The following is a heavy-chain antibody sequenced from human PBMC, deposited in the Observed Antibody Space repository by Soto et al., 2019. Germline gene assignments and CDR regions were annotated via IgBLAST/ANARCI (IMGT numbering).Heavy chain of an antibody. CDR2: ISACNGNT. V-gene: IGHV1-18*01. J-gene: IGHJ4*02. CDR3: ARDPVSYDFWSGYPETHDY. CDR1: GYTFTSYG. Sequence: ASVKVSCKASGYTFTSYGISWVRQAPGQGLEWMGWISACNGNTNYAQKLQGRVTMTTDTSTSTAYMELRSLRSDDTAVYYCARDPVSYDFWSGYPETHDYWGQGTLVTVSS. D-gene: IGHD3-3*01.